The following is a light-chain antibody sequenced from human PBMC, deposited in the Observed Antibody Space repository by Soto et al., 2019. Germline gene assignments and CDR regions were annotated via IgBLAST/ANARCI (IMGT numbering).Light chain of an antibody. J-gene: IGKJ1*01. CDR1: QSVSSN. V-gene: IGKV3-15*01. CDR3: QQYNNWRQT. Sequence: EIVMTQSPATLSVSPGERATLSCRASQSVSSNLAWYQQKPGQAPRLLIYGASTRATGIPARFSGSGSGTEFTLTISSLHCEDFAVYYCQQYNNWRQTFRQGPKVEIK. CDR2: GAS.